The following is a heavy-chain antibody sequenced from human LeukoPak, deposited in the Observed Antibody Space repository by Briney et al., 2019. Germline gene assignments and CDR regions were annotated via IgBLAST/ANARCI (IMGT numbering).Heavy chain of an antibody. D-gene: IGHD3-10*01. J-gene: IGHJ6*02. V-gene: IGHV3-7*04. CDR3: ARDRVVRGVHYYYYGMDV. CDR1: GFXFSSYW. CDR2: IKQDGSEK. Sequence: GGSLRLSCAASGFXFSSYWMSWVRQAPGKGLEWVANIKQDGSEKYYVDSVKGRFTISRDNAKNSLYLQMNSLRAEDTAVYYCARDRVVRGVHYYYYGMDVWGQGTTVTVSS.